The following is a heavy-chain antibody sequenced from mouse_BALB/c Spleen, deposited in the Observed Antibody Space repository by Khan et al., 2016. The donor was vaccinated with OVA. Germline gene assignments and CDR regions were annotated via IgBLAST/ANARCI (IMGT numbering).Heavy chain of an antibody. V-gene: IGHV1-31*01. J-gene: IGHJ3*01. CDR2: IDPFNGGS. D-gene: IGHD1-1*01. CDR3: ARHGSTSLFAY. Sequence: VQLQQSGPELMKPGASVKISCKSSGYSFTSYYIQWVKQSHGKTLEWIGYIDPFNGGSTYNQKFKGKATLTVDKSSSTAYMYLSSLTSEDSAVYYCARHGSTSLFAYWGQGTLVTVSA. CDR1: GYSFTSYY.